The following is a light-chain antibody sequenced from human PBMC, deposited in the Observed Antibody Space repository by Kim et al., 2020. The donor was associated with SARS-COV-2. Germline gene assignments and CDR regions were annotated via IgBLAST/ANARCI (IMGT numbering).Light chain of an antibody. Sequence: STALGDRVTITCRASQGMRNDLGWYQQKPGEAPKLRIYAASTLQSGVPSRFSGSGSVTDFTLTISGLQPEDFATYYCLQDYDYPYTFGQGTRLEI. CDR2: AAS. CDR1: QGMRND. CDR3: LQDYDYPYT. J-gene: IGKJ2*01. V-gene: IGKV1-6*01.